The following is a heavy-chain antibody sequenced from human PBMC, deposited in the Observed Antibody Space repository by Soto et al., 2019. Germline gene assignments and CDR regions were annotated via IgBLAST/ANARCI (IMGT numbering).Heavy chain of an antibody. V-gene: IGHV3-74*01. CDR2: INNIGSSI. J-gene: IGHJ6*02. CDR3: ARDSYGGSGGYTYYGMDV. D-gene: IGHD3-10*01. CDR1: GFTLSGHW. Sequence: GGSLRLSCAASGFTLSGHWMHWVRRVPGKGLVWVSRINNIGSSISYADSVKGRFTISRDNAKNRLYLQMNSLRAEDTAVYFCARDSYGGSGGYTYYGMDVWGQGTTVTVSS.